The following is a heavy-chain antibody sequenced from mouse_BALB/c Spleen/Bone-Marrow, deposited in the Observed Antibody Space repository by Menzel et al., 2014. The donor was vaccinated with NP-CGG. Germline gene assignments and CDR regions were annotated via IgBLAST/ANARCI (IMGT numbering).Heavy chain of an antibody. Sequence: EVMLVESGGGLVQPGRSLKLSCAASEFDFSRFWMSWVRQAPGKGLEWIGEINPDSSTLNYMPSLKDKFIISRDNAKNTLYLQMSKVRSEDTALYYCARLSYYGRFAYWGQGTLVTVSA. CDR1: EFDFSRFW. CDR3: ARLSYYGRFAY. J-gene: IGHJ3*01. CDR2: INPDSSTL. V-gene: IGHV4-1*02. D-gene: IGHD1-1*01.